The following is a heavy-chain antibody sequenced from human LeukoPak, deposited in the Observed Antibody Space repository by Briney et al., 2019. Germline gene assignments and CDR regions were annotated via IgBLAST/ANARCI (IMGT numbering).Heavy chain of an antibody. CDR2: ISYDGSNK. Sequence: PGRSLRLSCAASRFTFSSYAMHWVRQAPGKGLEWVAVISYDGSNKYYADSVKGRFTISRDNSKNTLYLQMNSLRAEDTAVYYCARGHTAMVGKIDYWGQGTLVTVSS. V-gene: IGHV3-30*04. J-gene: IGHJ4*02. CDR3: ARGHTAMVGKIDY. CDR1: RFTFSSYA. D-gene: IGHD5-18*01.